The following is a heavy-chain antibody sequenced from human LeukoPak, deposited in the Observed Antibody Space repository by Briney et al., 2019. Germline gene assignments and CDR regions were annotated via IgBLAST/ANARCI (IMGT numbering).Heavy chain of an antibody. J-gene: IGHJ4*02. CDR2: VIDGGRT. CDR1: GGSFSDYW. Sequence: SESLSLTCAVYGGSFSDYWWSWIRQSPGKGLEWIGDVIDGGRTNYNPSIKDRVSIPVDRSKKQFSLKLTSVTAADTALYYCAIRFGRLEAGGTPFDSWGQGTRVSVSS. CDR3: AIRFGRLEAGGTPFDS. D-gene: IGHD6-13*01. V-gene: IGHV4-34*12.